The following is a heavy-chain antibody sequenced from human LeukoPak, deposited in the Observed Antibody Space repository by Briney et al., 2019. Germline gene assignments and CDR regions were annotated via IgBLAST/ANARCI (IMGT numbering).Heavy chain of an antibody. J-gene: IGHJ5*02. D-gene: IGHD6-19*01. V-gene: IGHV3-11*01. CDR2: ISSSGSTI. CDR3: ARVYRAVAGVDP. Sequence: PGRSLRLSCAASGFTFDHYAMSWVRQAPGKGLEWVSYISSSGSTIYYADSVKGRFTISRDNAKNSLYLQMNSLRAEDTAVYYCARVYRAVAGVDPWGQGTLVTVSS. CDR1: GFTFDHYA.